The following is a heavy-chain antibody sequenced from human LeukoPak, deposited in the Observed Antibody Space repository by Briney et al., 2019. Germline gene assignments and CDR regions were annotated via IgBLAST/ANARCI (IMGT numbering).Heavy chain of an antibody. CDR1: GFTFGDYY. Sequence: PGGSLRLSCAASGFTFGDYYMSWIRQAPGKGLEWVSYISSSGSTIYYADSVNGRFTISRDNAKNSLYLQMNSLRAGDTAVYYCARPGDYGDYVFRPGGIDYWGQGTLVTVSS. CDR3: ARPGDYGDYVFRPGGIDY. J-gene: IGHJ4*02. D-gene: IGHD4-17*01. V-gene: IGHV3-11*01. CDR2: ISSSGSTI.